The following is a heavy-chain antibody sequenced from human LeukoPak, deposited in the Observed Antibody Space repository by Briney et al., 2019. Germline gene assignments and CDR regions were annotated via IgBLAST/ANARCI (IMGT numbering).Heavy chain of an antibody. D-gene: IGHD3-9*01. CDR1: GFTFSSYS. Sequence: GGSLRLSCAASGFTFSSYSMNWVRQAPGKGLEWVSYFSSSSSTIYYADSVKGRFTISRDNAKNSLYLQMNSLRAEDTAVYYCARAPRGYDILTGYYMDVWGKGTTVTVSS. CDR2: FSSSSSTI. V-gene: IGHV3-48*01. J-gene: IGHJ6*03. CDR3: ARAPRGYDILTGYYMDV.